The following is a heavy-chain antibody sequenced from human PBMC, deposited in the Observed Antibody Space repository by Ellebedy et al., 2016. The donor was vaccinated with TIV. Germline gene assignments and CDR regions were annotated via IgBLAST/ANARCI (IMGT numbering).Heavy chain of an antibody. CDR2: IYYSGST. Sequence: SETLSLTXTVSGGSISSYYWSWIRQPPGKGLEWIGYIYYSGSTNYNPSLKSRVTISVDTSKNQFSLKLSSVTAADTAVYYCAREVVYAMDVWGKGTTVTVSS. V-gene: IGHV4-59*01. CDR3: AREVVYAMDV. D-gene: IGHD3-16*01. J-gene: IGHJ6*03. CDR1: GGSISSYY.